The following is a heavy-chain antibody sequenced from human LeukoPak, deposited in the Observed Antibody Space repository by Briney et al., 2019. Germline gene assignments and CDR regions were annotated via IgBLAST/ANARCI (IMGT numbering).Heavy chain of an antibody. CDR2: INSNSGGT. CDR1: GYTFTGYY. CDR3: ARVAAVAGTTIDY. V-gene: IGHV1-2*02. J-gene: IGHJ4*02. D-gene: IGHD6-19*01. Sequence: ASVKVSCKASGYTFTGYYMHWVRQAPGQGLEWMGWINSNSGGTNYAQKFQGRVTMTRDTSISTAYMELSRLRSDDTAVYYCARVAAVAGTTIDYWGQGTLVTVSS.